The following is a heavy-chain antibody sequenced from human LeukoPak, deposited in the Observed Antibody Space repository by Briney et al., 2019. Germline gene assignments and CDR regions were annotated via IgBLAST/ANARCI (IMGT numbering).Heavy chain of an antibody. CDR1: GFSLTTNGMG. CDR3: AHRASGSYEGVFDY. D-gene: IGHD3-10*01. Sequence: SGPTLVNPTQTLTLTCTFSGFSLTTNGMGVGWIRQPPGTALEWLALIYWDDDKRYSPSLKSRLTITKDTSTNQVVLTMTNMDPVDTATYYCAHRASGSYEGVFDYWGQGTLVTVSS. V-gene: IGHV2-5*02. J-gene: IGHJ4*02. CDR2: IYWDDDK.